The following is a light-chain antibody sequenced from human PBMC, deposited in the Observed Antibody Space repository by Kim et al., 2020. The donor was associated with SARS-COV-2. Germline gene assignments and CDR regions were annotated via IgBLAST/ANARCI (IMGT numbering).Light chain of an antibody. Sequence: SSELTQDPAVSVALGQTVRITCQGDSLRKYYTTWYQQKARQAPVLVFYAKDKRPSVVPDRFSGSTSGNTASLTITGAQAADEADYYCTSRDSRGKVVFGGGTQLTVL. J-gene: IGLJ2*01. CDR3: TSRDSRGKVV. CDR1: SLRKYY. CDR2: AKD. V-gene: IGLV3-19*01.